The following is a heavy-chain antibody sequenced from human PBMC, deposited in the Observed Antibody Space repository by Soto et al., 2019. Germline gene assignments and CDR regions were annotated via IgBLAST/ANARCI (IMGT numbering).Heavy chain of an antibody. Sequence: SETLSLTCTVSGGSISSGGYYWSWIRQHPGKGLEWIGYIYYSGSTYYNPSLKSRVTISVDTSKNQFSLKLSSVTAADAAVYYCARWSDGYSRADYWGQGTLVTVSS. CDR3: ARWSDGYSRADY. CDR1: GGSISSGGYY. CDR2: IYYSGST. V-gene: IGHV4-31*03. D-gene: IGHD5-18*01. J-gene: IGHJ4*02.